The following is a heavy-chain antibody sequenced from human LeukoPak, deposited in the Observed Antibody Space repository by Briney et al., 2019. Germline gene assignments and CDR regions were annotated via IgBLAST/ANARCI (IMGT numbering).Heavy chain of an antibody. D-gene: IGHD1-7*01. CDR1: GFTFDDYA. CDR2: ITWNSGSI. Sequence: GRSLRLSCAASGFTFDDYAMHWVRQAPGKGLEWVSGITWNSGSIDYADFVKGRFTISRDNAKNSLYLQMNSLRAEDTALYYCAKSRSGGNYGDFDYWGQGTLVTVSS. CDR3: AKSRSGGNYGDFDY. V-gene: IGHV3-9*01. J-gene: IGHJ4*02.